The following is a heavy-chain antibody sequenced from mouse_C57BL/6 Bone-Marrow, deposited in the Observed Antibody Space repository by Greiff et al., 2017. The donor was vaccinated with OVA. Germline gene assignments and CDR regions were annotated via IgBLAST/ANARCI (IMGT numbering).Heavy chain of an antibody. V-gene: IGHV1-54*01. D-gene: IGHD2-3*01. J-gene: IGHJ4*01. CDR1: GYAFTNYL. Sequence: QVQLKESGAELVRPGTSVKVSCKASGYAFTNYLIEWVKQRPGQGLEWIGVINPGSGGTNFNEKFKGKATLTADKSSSTAYMQLSSLTSEDSAVYFCARLKDGYYPYYAMDYWGQGTSVTVSS. CDR2: INPGSGGT. CDR3: ARLKDGYYPYYAMDY.